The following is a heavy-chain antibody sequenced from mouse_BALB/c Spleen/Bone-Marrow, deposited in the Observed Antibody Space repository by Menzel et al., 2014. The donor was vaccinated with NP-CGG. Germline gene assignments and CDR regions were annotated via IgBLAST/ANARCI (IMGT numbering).Heavy chain of an antibody. J-gene: IGHJ3*01. Sequence: EVHLVESGGGLVQPGGSLKLSCAASGFDFSRYWMSWVRQAPGKGLEWIGEINPDSSTINYTPSLKDKFIISRVNAKNTLYRQKSKVRSEDTALYYCTRLHYYGYSAYWGQGTLVTVST. CDR2: INPDSSTI. CDR3: TRLHYYGYSAY. CDR1: GFDFSRYW. D-gene: IGHD1-2*01. V-gene: IGHV4-1*02.